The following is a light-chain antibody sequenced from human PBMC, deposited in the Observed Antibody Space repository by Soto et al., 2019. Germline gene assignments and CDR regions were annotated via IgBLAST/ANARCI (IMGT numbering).Light chain of an antibody. CDR3: AAWDDSLNGRV. CDR2: SNN. CDR1: SSNIGSNT. J-gene: IGLJ1*01. V-gene: IGLV1-44*01. Sequence: QSARTQPRSASGTPGQRVTISCSGSSSNIGSNTVNWYQQLPGTAPKLLIYSNNQRPSGVPDRFSGSKSGTSASLAISGLQSEDEADYYCAAWDDSLNGRVFGTGTKVTVL.